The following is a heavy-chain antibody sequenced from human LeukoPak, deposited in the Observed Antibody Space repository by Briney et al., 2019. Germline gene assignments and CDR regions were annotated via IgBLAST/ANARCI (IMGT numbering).Heavy chain of an antibody. CDR1: GGSISSGDYS. J-gene: IGHJ5*02. Sequence: PSQTLSLTCAVSGGSISSGDYSWNWIRQPPGKGLEWIGYIYHTGHTFYNPSLKSRVTMSVDRSNNQFSLRLTSVTAADTAVYYCARGFFLQENPGSWFDPWGQGTLVTVSP. V-gene: IGHV4-30-2*01. CDR3: ARGFFLQENPGSWFDP. D-gene: IGHD3-10*01. CDR2: IYHTGHT.